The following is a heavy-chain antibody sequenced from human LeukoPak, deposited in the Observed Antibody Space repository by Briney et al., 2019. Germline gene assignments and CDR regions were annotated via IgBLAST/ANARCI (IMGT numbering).Heavy chain of an antibody. CDR1: GFTFSSYW. CDR3: AKEGGDTGLDAFDI. V-gene: IGHV3-30*18. CDR2: ISYDGSNK. J-gene: IGHJ3*02. D-gene: IGHD2-21*02. Sequence: GGSLRLSCAASGFTFSSYWMHWVRQAPGKGLEWVAVISYDGSNKYYADSVKGRFTISRDNSKNTLYLQMNSLRAEDTAVYYCAKEGGDTGLDAFDIWGQGTMVTVSS.